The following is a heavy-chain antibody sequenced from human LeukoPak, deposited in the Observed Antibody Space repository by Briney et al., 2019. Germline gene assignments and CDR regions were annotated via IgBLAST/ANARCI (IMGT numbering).Heavy chain of an antibody. CDR2: ISSSGSTI. CDR1: GFTFSDYY. Sequence: GGSLRLSCAASGFTFSDYYMSWIRQAPGKGLEWVSYISSSGSTIYYADSVKGRFTISRDNAKNSLYLQMNSLRAEDTAVYYCAKDSYYYDSSGYPYFDYWGQGTLVTVSS. J-gene: IGHJ4*02. D-gene: IGHD3-22*01. CDR3: AKDSYYYDSSGYPYFDY. V-gene: IGHV3-11*04.